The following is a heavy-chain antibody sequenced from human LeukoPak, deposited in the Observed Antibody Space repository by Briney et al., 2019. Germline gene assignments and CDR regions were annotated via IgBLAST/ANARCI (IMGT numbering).Heavy chain of an antibody. J-gene: IGHJ4*02. CDR3: AKRGDSGACNDY. CDR2: ISGSGEST. D-gene: IGHD2-21*01. V-gene: IGHV3-23*01. Sequence: LPGGSLRLSCAASGFTFSSYSMRWVRQAPGKGLEWVSGISGSGESTYYADSVKGRYTIFRDSPKNTLYLQMNSLRAEDTALYYCAKRGDSGACNDYWGQGTLVAVSS. CDR1: GFTFSSYS.